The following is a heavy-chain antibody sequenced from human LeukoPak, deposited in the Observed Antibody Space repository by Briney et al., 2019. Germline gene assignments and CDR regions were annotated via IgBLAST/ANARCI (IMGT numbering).Heavy chain of an antibody. Sequence: GGSLRPSCAASGFTFSSYAMSWVRQAPGKGLEWVSAISGSGGSTHYADSVKGRFTISRDNSKNTLYLQMNSLRAEDTAVYYCAKPLFGELRGNPFDYWGQGTLVTVSS. CDR2: ISGSGGST. J-gene: IGHJ4*02. V-gene: IGHV3-23*01. D-gene: IGHD3-10*01. CDR3: AKPLFGELRGNPFDY. CDR1: GFTFSSYA.